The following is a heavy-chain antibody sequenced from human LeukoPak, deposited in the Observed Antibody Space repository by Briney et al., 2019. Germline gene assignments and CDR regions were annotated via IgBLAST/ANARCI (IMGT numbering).Heavy chain of an antibody. Sequence: SQTLSLTCTFSVGSISRGDYYWSWIRQPPGKGLEWIEYIYYSGSTYYNPSLQSRVIISVDTSKNQFSLKLTSVTAADTAVYYCARALYSMTTVTTEYWFDYWGQGTLVTVSS. D-gene: IGHD4-17*01. CDR2: IYYSGST. V-gene: IGHV4-30-4*01. CDR1: VGSISRGDYY. CDR3: ARALYSMTTVTTEYWFDY. J-gene: IGHJ4*02.